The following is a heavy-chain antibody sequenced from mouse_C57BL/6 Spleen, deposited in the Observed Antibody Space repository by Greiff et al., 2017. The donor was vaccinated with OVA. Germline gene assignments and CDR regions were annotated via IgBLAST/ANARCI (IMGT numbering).Heavy chain of an antibody. V-gene: IGHV5-9*04. CDR2: LSGGGGNT. CDR3: ARHGPYSNDFFAY. D-gene: IGHD2-12*01. CDR1: GFTFSSYT. Sequence: DVKLVESGGGLVKPGGSLKLSCAASGFTFSSYTMSWVRQTPEKRLEWVATLSGGGGNTSYPDSVKGRFTISRDNAKNTLYLQMSSLRSEDTAVDYCARHGPYSNDFFAYWGQGTLVTVSA. J-gene: IGHJ3*01.